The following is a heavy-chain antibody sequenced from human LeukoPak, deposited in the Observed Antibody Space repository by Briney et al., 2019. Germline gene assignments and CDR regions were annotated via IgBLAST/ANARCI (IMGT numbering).Heavy chain of an antibody. J-gene: IGHJ4*02. CDR2: IKSKTDGGTT. V-gene: IGHV3-15*01. Sequence: GGSLRLSCAASGFTFRNAWMSWVRQAPGEGLEWVGRIKSKTDGGTTDCTAPVRGRFTISRDDSKNTLYLQMNSLKTEDTAVYYCTTDLAAMIRAVDYWGQGTLVTVSS. CDR1: GFTFRNAW. CDR3: TTDLAAMIRAVDY. D-gene: IGHD5-18*01.